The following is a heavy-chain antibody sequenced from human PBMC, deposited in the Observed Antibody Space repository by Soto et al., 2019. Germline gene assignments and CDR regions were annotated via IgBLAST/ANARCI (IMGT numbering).Heavy chain of an antibody. J-gene: IGHJ5*02. V-gene: IGHV4-31*03. CDR2: IYYSGST. CDR3: ARVVYDFWSGYYNWFDP. Sequence: SETLSLTCTVSGGSISSGGYYWSWIRQHPGKGLEWIGYIYYSGSTYYNPSLKSRVTISVDTSKNQFSLKLSSVTAADTAVYYCARVVYDFWSGYYNWFDPWGQGTLVTVSS. D-gene: IGHD3-3*01. CDR1: GGSISSGGYY.